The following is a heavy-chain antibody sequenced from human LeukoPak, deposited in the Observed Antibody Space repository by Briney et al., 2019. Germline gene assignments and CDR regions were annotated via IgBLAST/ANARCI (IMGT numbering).Heavy chain of an antibody. D-gene: IGHD5-24*01. CDR1: GGTFSSYA. CDR2: IIPILGIA. V-gene: IGHV1-69*04. J-gene: IGHJ4*02. CDR3: ARVWLQSGDYFDY. Sequence: SVKVSCEASGGTFSSYAISWVRQAPGQGLEWMGRIIPILGIANYAQKFQGRVTITADKSTSTAYMELSSLRSEDTAVYYCARVWLQSGDYFDYWGQGTLVTVSS.